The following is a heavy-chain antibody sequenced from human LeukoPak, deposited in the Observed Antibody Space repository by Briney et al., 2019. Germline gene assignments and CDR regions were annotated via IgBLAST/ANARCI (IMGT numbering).Heavy chain of an antibody. D-gene: IGHD5-24*01. CDR1: GFTFSSYS. CDR2: ISSSSSYI. V-gene: IGHV3-21*01. J-gene: IGHJ4*02. CDR3: ARARADGYNRDY. Sequence: PGGSLRLSCAASGFTFSSYSMNWVRQAPGKGLEWVSSISSSSSYIYYADSVKGRFTISRDNAKNSLCLQMNSLRAEDTAVYYCARARADGYNRDYWGQGTLVTVSS.